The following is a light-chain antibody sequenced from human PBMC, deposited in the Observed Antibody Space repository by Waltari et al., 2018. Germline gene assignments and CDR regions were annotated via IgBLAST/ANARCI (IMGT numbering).Light chain of an antibody. V-gene: IGKV4-1*01. CDR1: QSVLYSDNNKNY. Sequence: DIVMTQSPDSLAVSLGERATINCKSSQSVLYSDNNKNYLAWYQQKPGQPPKLRIYWASTRESGVPDRFSGSGSGTDFTLTISSLQAEDVAVYYCQQYYSTPLAFGGGTKVEIK. CDR3: QQYYSTPLA. J-gene: IGKJ4*01. CDR2: WAS.